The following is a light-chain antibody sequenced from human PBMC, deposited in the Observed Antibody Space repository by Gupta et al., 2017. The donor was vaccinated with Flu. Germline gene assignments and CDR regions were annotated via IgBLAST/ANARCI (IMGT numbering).Light chain of an antibody. CDR1: QTIGNY. V-gene: IGKV3-11*01. J-gene: IGKJ2*01. CDR2: DAS. CDR3: RRPGNWPPSS. Sequence: ELVLTQSPATLSLSPGERATRSCRASQTIGNYLAWYKQKPGQIPRLLISDASSRNTGVPARFSGSWSGKFLTLSISSRVPEHFAGYYFRRPGNWPPSSYGQATKLE.